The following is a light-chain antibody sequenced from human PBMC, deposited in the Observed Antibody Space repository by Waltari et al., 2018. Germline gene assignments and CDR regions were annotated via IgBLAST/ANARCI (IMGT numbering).Light chain of an antibody. CDR2: WAS. CDR1: ESVLYSANNKNC. V-gene: IGKV4-1*01. Sequence: DVVLTHSPDCLAVALSERAPFNFNTSESVLYSANNKNCLAWYKQKPGQPLKLIIYWASLRETGVPDRLSGSGSGTDFTLTISSLQAEDVAVYDCHHFDSDLRTSAEGTKVEI. CDR3: HHFDSDLRT. J-gene: IGKJ1*01.